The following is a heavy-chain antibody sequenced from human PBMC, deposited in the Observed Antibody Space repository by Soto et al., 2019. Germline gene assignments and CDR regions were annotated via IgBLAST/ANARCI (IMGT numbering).Heavy chain of an antibody. CDR3: ARDLIGHDNYETIGYYFDH. V-gene: IGHV1-46*01. CDR2: IDPSGGIT. Sequence: QVQLSQFGAEVKKPAASVKVSCKASGYSFTNFHIHWVRQAPGQGLEWMGMIDPSGGITRDAQRLHGTTTMTMDAATSPVYMELRSRTSEDTAVYYGARDLIGHDNYETIGYYFDHWGQGTLVTVSS. D-gene: IGHD3-22*01. CDR1: GYSFTNFH. J-gene: IGHJ4*02.